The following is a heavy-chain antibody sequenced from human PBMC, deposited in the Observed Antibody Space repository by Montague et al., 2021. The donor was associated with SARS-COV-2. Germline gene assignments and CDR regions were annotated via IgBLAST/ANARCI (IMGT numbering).Heavy chain of an antibody. Sequence: SETLSLTCTVSGGSISSYYWSWIRQPPGKGLEWIGYIYYSGSTNYNPSLKSRVTISVDTSKNQFSLKLSSVTAADTAVYYCARYYYDLWSGYYSHYYLDYWGQGTLVTVSS. J-gene: IGHJ4*02. V-gene: IGHV4-59*01. CDR1: GGSISSYY. D-gene: IGHD3-3*01. CDR2: IYYSGST. CDR3: ARYYYDLWSGYYSHYYLDY.